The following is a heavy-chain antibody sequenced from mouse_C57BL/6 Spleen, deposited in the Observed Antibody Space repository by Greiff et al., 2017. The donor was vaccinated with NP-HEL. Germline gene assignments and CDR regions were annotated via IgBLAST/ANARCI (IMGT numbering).Heavy chain of an antibody. V-gene: IGHV1-54*01. D-gene: IGHD1-1*01. CDR2: INPGSGGT. J-gene: IGHJ3*01. CDR3: ARWGDYSWFAY. CDR1: GYAFTNYL. Sequence: VQLQQSGAELVRPGTSVKVSCKASGYAFTNYLIEWVKQRPGQGLEWIGVINPGSGGTNYNEKFKGKATLTADKSSSTAYLQLSSLTSEDSAVYFCARWGDYSWFAYWGQGTLVTVSA.